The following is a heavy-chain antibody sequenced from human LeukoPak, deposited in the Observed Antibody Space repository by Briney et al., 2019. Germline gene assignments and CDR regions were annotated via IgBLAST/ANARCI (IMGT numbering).Heavy chain of an antibody. D-gene: IGHD2-2*01. CDR1: GYTFTSYD. J-gene: IGHJ6*03. V-gene: IGHV1-8*03. CDR3: ARKRYCSSTSCLYGPYYYYYMDV. CDR2: MNPNSGNT. Sequence: ASVKVSCKASGYTFTSYDINWVRQATGQGLEWMGWMNPNSGNTGYAQKFQGRVTITRNTSISTAYMELSSLRSEDTAVYYCARKRYCSSTSCLYGPYYYYYMDVWGKGTTVTVSS.